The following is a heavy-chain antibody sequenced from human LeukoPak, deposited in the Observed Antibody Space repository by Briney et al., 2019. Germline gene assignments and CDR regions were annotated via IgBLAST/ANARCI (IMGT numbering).Heavy chain of an antibody. CDR1: DGSISSYY. V-gene: IGHV4-4*07. D-gene: IGHD3-10*01. Sequence: PSETLSLTCTVSDGSISSYYWSWIRQPAGKGLEWIGRISTSGSTNYSPSLKSRVTMSVDSSKNQFSLNLSSVTAADTAVYYRARGYGSGSFPLDYWGQGTLVTVSS. CDR3: ARGYGSGSFPLDY. CDR2: ISTSGST. J-gene: IGHJ4*02.